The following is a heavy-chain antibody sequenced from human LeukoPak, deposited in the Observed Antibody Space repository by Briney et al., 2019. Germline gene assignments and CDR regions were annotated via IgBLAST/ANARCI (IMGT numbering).Heavy chain of an antibody. V-gene: IGHV3-23*01. CDR2: ISGSGGST. Sequence: GGSLRLSCAASGFTFSSYAMSWVRQAPGKGLEWVSAISGSGGSTYYADSVKGRFTISRDNSKNTLYLQMNSLRAEDTAVYYCAKPMYYYDSSGYEYWGQGTLVTASS. D-gene: IGHD3-22*01. CDR1: GFTFSSYA. J-gene: IGHJ4*02. CDR3: AKPMYYYDSSGYEY.